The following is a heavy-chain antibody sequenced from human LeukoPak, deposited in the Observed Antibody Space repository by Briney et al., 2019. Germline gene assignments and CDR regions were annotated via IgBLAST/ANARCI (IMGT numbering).Heavy chain of an antibody. V-gene: IGHV3-74*01. CDR2: IKGDGSST. CDR3: ARASTTVPNLLDN. Sequence: GGSLRLSCAASGSTFSTYWMHCVRHDPGKGMLWVSRIKGDGSSTNYADSVKGRFTISRDNATNTPYIQMTRLIAEDTAVYYCARASTTVPNLLDNWGQGTLVSVSS. J-gene: IGHJ4*02. CDR1: GSTFSTYW. D-gene: IGHD4-17*01.